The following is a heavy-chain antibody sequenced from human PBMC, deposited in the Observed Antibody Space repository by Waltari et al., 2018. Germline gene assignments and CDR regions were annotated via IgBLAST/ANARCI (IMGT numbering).Heavy chain of an antibody. J-gene: IGHJ4*02. D-gene: IGHD3-3*01. CDR2: ISGSGGST. V-gene: IGHV3-23*01. CDR1: GFTFSSYV. Sequence: EVQLLESGGGLVQPGGSLRLSCAASGFTFSSYVMSWVRQAPGKGLEWVSAISGSGGSTYYADSVKGRFTISRDNSKNTLYLQMNSLRAEDTAVYYCAKPFGGITIFGVVIVRDYWGQGTLVTVSS. CDR3: AKPFGGITIFGVVIVRDY.